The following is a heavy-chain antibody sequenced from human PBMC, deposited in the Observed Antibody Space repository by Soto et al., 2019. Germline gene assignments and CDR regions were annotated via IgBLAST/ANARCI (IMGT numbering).Heavy chain of an antibody. D-gene: IGHD2-15*01. V-gene: IGHV4-4*02. Sequence: PSETLSLTCAVSGGSISGNHWWSWVRQPPGKGLEWIGEIFHAGKTNYNPSLKSQVTISVDSSKNQFSLKLNSVTAADTAVYYCARQRTPDCRGGSCYTWSFDYWGQGALVTVSS. CDR1: GGSISGNHW. J-gene: IGHJ4*02. CDR2: IFHAGKT. CDR3: ARQRTPDCRGGSCYTWSFDY.